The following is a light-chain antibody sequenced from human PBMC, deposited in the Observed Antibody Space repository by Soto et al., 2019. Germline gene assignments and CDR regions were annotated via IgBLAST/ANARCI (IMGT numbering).Light chain of an antibody. CDR2: DGY. Sequence: VLTQSPATLYLSPGERATLSCRASQSVSNYLAWFQQKSGQPPRLLIYDGYIRAPGIPARFSGSGSGTGFTLTISSLEPEDFAVYYCQQRSNWPLTFGGGTRVQI. CDR1: QSVSNY. CDR3: QQRSNWPLT. J-gene: IGKJ4*01. V-gene: IGKV3-11*01.